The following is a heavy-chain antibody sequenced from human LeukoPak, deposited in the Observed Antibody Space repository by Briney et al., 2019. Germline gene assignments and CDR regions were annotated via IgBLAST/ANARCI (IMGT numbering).Heavy chain of an antibody. V-gene: IGHV3-23*01. CDR2: ISGSGAKT. D-gene: IGHD3-10*01. CDR3: AKDPMWFGEGDYKYYMDV. Sequence: SGGSLRLSCAAPKFTFSTSALSWVRQAPGRGLEWVSAISGSGAKTYYSDSVKGRFTISRDNSKSTLYLQMNSLRVEDTAVYYCAKDPMWFGEGDYKYYMDVWGKGTTVTVSS. CDR1: KFTFSTSA. J-gene: IGHJ6*03.